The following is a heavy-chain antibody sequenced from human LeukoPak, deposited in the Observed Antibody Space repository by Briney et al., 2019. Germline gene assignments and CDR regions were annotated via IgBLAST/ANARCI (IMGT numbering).Heavy chain of an antibody. J-gene: IGHJ5*02. Sequence: PGGSLRLSCGASGFTFSSYAMSWVRQAPGKGLEWVSAISGSGGSTYYADSVKGRFTISRDNSKNTLYLQMNSLRAEATAVYYCAKERTGGGSGHCSSTSCYSWFDPWGQGTLVTVSS. V-gene: IGHV3-23*01. CDR2: ISGSGGST. CDR1: GFTFSSYA. CDR3: AKERTGGGSGHCSSTSCYSWFDP. D-gene: IGHD2-2*01.